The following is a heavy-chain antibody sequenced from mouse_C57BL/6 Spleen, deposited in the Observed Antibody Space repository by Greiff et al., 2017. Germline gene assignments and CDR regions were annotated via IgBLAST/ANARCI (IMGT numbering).Heavy chain of an antibody. CDR3: TRWEGDGNYFDY. V-gene: IGHV1-5*01. Sequence: VQLQQSGTVLARPGASVKMSCKTSGYTFTSYWMHWVKQRPGQGLAWIGAIYPGNSDTSSTQKFKGKAKLTAVTSASTAYMELSSLTNEDSAVYYGTRWEGDGNYFDYWGQGTTLTVSS. CDR2: IYPGNSDT. J-gene: IGHJ2*01. CDR1: GYTFTSYW. D-gene: IGHD2-1*01.